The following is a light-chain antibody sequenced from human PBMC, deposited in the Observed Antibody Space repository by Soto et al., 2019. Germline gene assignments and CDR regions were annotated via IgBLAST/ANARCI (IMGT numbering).Light chain of an antibody. J-gene: IGKJ2*01. CDR2: AAS. CDR3: QQSYSTPLLYT. CDR1: QSISSY. V-gene: IGKV1-39*01. Sequence: DIQMTQSPSSLSASVGDRVTITCRASQSISSYLNWYQQKPGKAPKLLIYAASNLQSGVPSRFSGSGSGTDFTLTISSLQPEDFATYYCQQSYSTPLLYTFGQGTELEIK.